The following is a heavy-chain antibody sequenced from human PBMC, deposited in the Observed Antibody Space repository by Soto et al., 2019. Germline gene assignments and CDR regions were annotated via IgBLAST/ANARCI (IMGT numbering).Heavy chain of an antibody. CDR2: ISGSGGST. V-gene: IGHV3-23*01. CDR1: GFTFSSYA. D-gene: IGHD6-13*01. Sequence: GGSLRLSCAASGFTFSSYAMSWVRQAPGKGLEWVSAISGSGGSTYYADSVKGRFTISRDNSKNTPYLQMNSLRAEDTAVYYCAKRRSLGKTGIAAAGTGLYFDYWGQGTLVTVSS. CDR3: AKRRSLGKTGIAAAGTGLYFDY. J-gene: IGHJ4*02.